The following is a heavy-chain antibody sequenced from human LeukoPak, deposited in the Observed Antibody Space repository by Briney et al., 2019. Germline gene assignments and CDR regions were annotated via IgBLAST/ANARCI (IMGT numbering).Heavy chain of an antibody. CDR2: ISASGGST. CDR1: GXXXSXYT. D-gene: IGHD5-12*01. Sequence: GGSLXXXXXAXGXXXSXYTMSWVRQAPGKGPEWVSGISASGGSTYYVDSVKGRFTISRDNSKNTVYLQMNSLRAEDTAVYYCASTLRFYFDYWGQGTLVTVSS. CDR3: ASTLRFYFDY. V-gene: IGHV3-23*01. J-gene: IGHJ4*02.